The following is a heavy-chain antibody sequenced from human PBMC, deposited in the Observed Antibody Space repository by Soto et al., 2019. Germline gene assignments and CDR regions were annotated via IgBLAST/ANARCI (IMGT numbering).Heavy chain of an antibody. J-gene: IGHJ5*01. CDR1: GDSTNNNNW. Sequence: QVQLQESGPGLVKPSATLSLTCAVSGDSTNNNNWWSWVSQSLRKGLEWIEKIYHSGATSYNPSLQSRVTISIEKSEKQFSWKLNSVTDGETDVYDWARAGLGIVFDSWGQGAQVTVSS. CDR2: IYHSGAT. D-gene: IGHD7-27*01. V-gene: IGHV4-4*02. CDR3: ARAGLGIVFDS.